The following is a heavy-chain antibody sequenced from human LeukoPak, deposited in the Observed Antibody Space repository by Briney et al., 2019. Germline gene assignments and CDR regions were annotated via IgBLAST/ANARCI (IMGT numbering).Heavy chain of an antibody. J-gene: IGHJ4*02. Sequence: PSETLSLTCTVSGYSISSGYYWGWIRQPPGKGLEWIGEINHSGSTNYNPSLKSRVTISVDTSKNQFSLKLSSVTAADTAVYYCARGLDTAMAFGYWGQGTLVTVSS. D-gene: IGHD5-18*01. CDR3: ARGLDTAMAFGY. V-gene: IGHV4-38-2*02. CDR2: INHSGST. CDR1: GYSISSGYY.